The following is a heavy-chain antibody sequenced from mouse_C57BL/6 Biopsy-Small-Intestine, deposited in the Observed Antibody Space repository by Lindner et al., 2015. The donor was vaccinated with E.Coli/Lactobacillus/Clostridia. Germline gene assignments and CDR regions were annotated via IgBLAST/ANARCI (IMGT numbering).Heavy chain of an antibody. CDR2: INPYNDGT. D-gene: IGHD1-2*01. CDR3: ARKEIYDYPAMDY. V-gene: IGHV1-14*01. Sequence: VQLQESGPELVKPGASVKMSRKAFGYTFTSYVMHWVKQKPGQGLEWIGYINPYNDGTKYNEKFKGKATLTSDKSSSTAYMELSSLTSEDSAVYYCARKEIYDYPAMDYWGQGTSVTVSS. J-gene: IGHJ4*01. CDR1: GYTFTSYV.